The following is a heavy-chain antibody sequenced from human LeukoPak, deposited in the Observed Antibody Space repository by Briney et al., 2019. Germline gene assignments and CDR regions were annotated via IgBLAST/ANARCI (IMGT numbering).Heavy chain of an antibody. V-gene: IGHV4-39*01. D-gene: IGHD3-3*01. CDR2: IYYSGST. Sequence: SETLSLTCTVSGGSISSSSYYWGWIRRPPGKGLEWIGSIYYSGSTYYNPSLKSRVTISVDTSKNQFSLKLSSVTAADTAVYYCARLAHYDFWSGYLDYWGQGTLVTVSS. CDR1: GGSISSSSYY. J-gene: IGHJ4*02. CDR3: ARLAHYDFWSGYLDY.